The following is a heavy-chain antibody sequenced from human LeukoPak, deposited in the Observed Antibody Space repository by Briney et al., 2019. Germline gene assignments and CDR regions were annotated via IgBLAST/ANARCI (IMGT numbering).Heavy chain of an antibody. D-gene: IGHD3-22*01. V-gene: IGHV3-23*01. J-gene: IGHJ5*02. CDR2: ISGSGGST. Sequence: QTGGSLRLSCAASGFTFSSYAMSWVRQAPGKGLEWVSAISGSGGSTYYADSVKGRFTISRDNSKNTLYLQMNSLRAEDTAVYYCADLYDSSGYNPLDSWGQGTLVTVSS. CDR3: ADLYDSSGYNPLDS. CDR1: GFTFSSYA.